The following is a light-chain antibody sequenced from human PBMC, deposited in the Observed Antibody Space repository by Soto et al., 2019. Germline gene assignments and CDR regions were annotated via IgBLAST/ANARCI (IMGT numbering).Light chain of an antibody. J-gene: IGKJ2*01. CDR1: QSVSSSY. CDR2: GTS. V-gene: IGKV3-20*01. Sequence: EIVLTQSPGTLSLSPGERATLSCRASQSVSSSYLAWYQQKPGQAPRLLIYGTSSGATGIPDRFSGSGSGTDFTLTISRLEPEDFAVYYCQQFGSSPYTFGQGTTLEIK. CDR3: QQFGSSPYT.